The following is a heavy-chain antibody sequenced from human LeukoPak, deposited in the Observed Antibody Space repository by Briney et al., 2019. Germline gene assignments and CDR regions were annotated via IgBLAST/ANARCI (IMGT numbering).Heavy chain of an antibody. CDR3: ARLLGGSGSYSYFDY. D-gene: IGHD3-10*01. CDR2: ISNSGSSI. V-gene: IGHV3-11*04. CDR1: GFTFSDSY. J-gene: IGHJ4*02. Sequence: PGGSLRLSCAASGFTFSDSYMTWIRQAPGKGLEWVSYISNSGSSIYYADSVKGRFTTSRDNAKSSLYLQMNSLRAEDTAVYYCARLLGGSGSYSYFDYWGQGTLVTVSS.